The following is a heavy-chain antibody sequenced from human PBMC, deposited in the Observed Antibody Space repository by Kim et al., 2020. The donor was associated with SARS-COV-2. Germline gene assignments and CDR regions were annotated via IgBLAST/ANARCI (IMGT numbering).Heavy chain of an antibody. D-gene: IGHD3-22*01. J-gene: IGHJ6*02. Sequence: SETLSLTCAVYGGSFSGYYWSWIRQPPGKGLEWIGEINHSGSTNYNPSLKSRVTISVDTSKNQFSLKLSSVTAADTAVYYCARGGITMIVVDKYYYYYYGMDVWGQGTTVTVSS. CDR1: GGSFSGYY. V-gene: IGHV4-34*01. CDR2: INHSGST. CDR3: ARGGITMIVVDKYYYYYYGMDV.